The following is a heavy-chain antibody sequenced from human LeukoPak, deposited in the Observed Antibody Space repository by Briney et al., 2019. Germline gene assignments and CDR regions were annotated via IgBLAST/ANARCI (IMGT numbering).Heavy chain of an antibody. Sequence: GGSLRLPCAASGFTFSSYAMSWVRQAPGKGLEWVSGTSGSGGSTYYAGSVKGRFTISRDNSKNTLYLQMNSLRVEDTAVYYCAKNGGSQCYSHLDSWGQGTLVTVSS. CDR3: AKNGGSQCYSHLDS. V-gene: IGHV3-23*01. J-gene: IGHJ4*02. D-gene: IGHD2-15*01. CDR1: GFTFSSYA. CDR2: TSGSGGST.